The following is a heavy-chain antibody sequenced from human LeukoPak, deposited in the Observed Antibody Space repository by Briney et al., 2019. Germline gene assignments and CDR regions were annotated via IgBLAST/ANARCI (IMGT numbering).Heavy chain of an antibody. D-gene: IGHD6-13*01. CDR2: ISYDGSNK. CDR1: GFTFSSYA. Sequence: GGSLRLSCTASGFTFSSYAMHWVRQAPGKGLEWVAVISYDGSNKYYADSVKGRFTISRDNSKNTLYLQMNSLRAEDTAVYYCAREEVSSSSYFDYWGQGTLVTVSS. CDR3: AREEVSSSSYFDY. V-gene: IGHV3-30-3*01. J-gene: IGHJ4*02.